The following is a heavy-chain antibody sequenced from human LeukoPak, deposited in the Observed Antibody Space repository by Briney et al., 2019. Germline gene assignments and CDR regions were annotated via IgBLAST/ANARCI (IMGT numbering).Heavy chain of an antibody. CDR3: ARDRGGAYDFWSGYYTGYFDY. V-gene: IGHV3-7*01. Sequence: QAGGSLRLSCAASGFTFNSYWMSWVRQAPGKGLEWVANIQQDGSEKYYVDSVKGRFTISRDNAKNSMYLQMNSLRAEDTAVYYRARDRGGAYDFWSGYYTGYFDYWGQGTLVPVS. D-gene: IGHD3-3*01. CDR1: GFTFNSYW. CDR2: IQQDGSEK. J-gene: IGHJ4*02.